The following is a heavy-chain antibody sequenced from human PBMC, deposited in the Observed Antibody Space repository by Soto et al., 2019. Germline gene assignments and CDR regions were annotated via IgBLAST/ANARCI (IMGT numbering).Heavy chain of an antibody. CDR3: ATRAGAPAD. Sequence: EVQLVESGGGLVQPGGSLRLSCAASGFSFNTYWMSWILQAPGKGLEWVANINEDGTKQNYVDSVRGRFTISRDNAKTSVHLQMNSLRVEDTAVYYCATRAGAPADWGQGTLVTVSS. V-gene: IGHV3-7*01. J-gene: IGHJ4*02. CDR1: GFSFNTYW. D-gene: IGHD6-25*01. CDR2: INEDGTKQ.